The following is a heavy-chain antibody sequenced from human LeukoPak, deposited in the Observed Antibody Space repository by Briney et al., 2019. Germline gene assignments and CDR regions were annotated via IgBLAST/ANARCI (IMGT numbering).Heavy chain of an antibody. CDR1: GSSFTSYW. V-gene: IGHV5-51*01. D-gene: IGHD2-21*01. CDR3: ARKYCGGDCYSTWGSYFDY. J-gene: IGHJ4*02. CDR2: IYPGDSDT. Sequence: GASLKISCKGSGSSFTSYWIGWVRPMPGKGLEWMGIIYPGDSDTRYSPSFQGQVTISADKSISTAYLQWSSLKASDTAMYYCARKYCGGDCYSTWGSYFDYWGQGTLVTVSS.